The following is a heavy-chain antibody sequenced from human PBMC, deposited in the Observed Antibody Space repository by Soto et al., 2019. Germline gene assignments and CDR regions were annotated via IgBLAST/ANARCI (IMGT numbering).Heavy chain of an antibody. CDR3: ARDLGQQLVDY. CDR2: ISAYNGNT. D-gene: IGHD6-13*01. V-gene: IGHV1-18*01. J-gene: IGHJ4*02. Sequence: GASVKVSCKASGGTFSRYAISWVRQAPGQGLEWMGWISAYNGNTNYAQKLQGRVTMTTDTSTSTAYMELRSLRSDDTAVYYCARDLGQQLVDYWGQGTLVTVSS. CDR1: GGTFSRYA.